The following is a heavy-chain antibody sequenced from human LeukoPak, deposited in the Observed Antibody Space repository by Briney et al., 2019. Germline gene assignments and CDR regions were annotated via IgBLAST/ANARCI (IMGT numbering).Heavy chain of an antibody. V-gene: IGHV1-2*02. J-gene: IGHJ4*02. CDR2: INPNSGGT. CDR1: GYTFTGYY. Sequence: ASVKVSCKASGYTFTGYYMHWVRQAPGQGLEWMGWINPNSGGTNYAQKFQGRVTMTRDTSISTAYMELSRLRSDDTAVYYCARGGSYDILAGYYPKHFDYWGQGTLVTVSS. D-gene: IGHD3-9*01. CDR3: ARGGSYDILAGYYPKHFDY.